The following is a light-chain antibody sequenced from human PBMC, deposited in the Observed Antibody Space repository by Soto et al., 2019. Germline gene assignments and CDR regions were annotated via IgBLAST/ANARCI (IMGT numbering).Light chain of an antibody. V-gene: IGKV3-20*01. Sequence: EIVLTQSPGTLSLSPGERATLSCRASQSVSSSYLAWYQQKPGQAPRLLIYGASSRATGIPDRFSGSGSGIAFTLTISRLEPEDFAVYYCQQYGSSLLFTFAPGTKVDI. CDR1: QSVSSSY. J-gene: IGKJ3*01. CDR2: GAS. CDR3: QQYGSSLLFT.